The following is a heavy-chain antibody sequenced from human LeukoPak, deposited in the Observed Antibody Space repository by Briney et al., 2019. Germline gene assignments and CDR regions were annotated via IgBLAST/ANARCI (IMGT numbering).Heavy chain of an antibody. J-gene: IGHJ6*03. D-gene: IGHD3-10*01. CDR1: GFTFSSYA. V-gene: IGHV3-23*01. Sequence: GGSLRLSCAASGFTFSSYAMSWVRQAPGKGLEWVSAISGSGGSTYYADSVKGRFTISRDNSKNTLYLQMNSLRAEDTAVYYCAKVGNLWFGELFAGHYYYYMDVWGKGTTVTISS. CDR3: AKVGNLWFGELFAGHYYYYMDV. CDR2: ISGSGGST.